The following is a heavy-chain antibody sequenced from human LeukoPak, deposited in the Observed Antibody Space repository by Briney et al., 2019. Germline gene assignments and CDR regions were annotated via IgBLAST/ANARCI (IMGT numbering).Heavy chain of an antibody. CDR1: GDSISSYY. D-gene: IGHD2-2*01. V-gene: IGHV4-59*01. CDR3: ALGGYCGRSSCYSFDY. CDR2: IYYSGST. Sequence: SETLSLTCTVSGDSISSYYWSWLRQPPGKGLEWIGYIYYSGSTKYNPSLKSRVTISVDTSRNQFSLKLSSVTAADTAVYYCALGGYCGRSSCYSFDYWGQGTLVTVSS. J-gene: IGHJ4*02.